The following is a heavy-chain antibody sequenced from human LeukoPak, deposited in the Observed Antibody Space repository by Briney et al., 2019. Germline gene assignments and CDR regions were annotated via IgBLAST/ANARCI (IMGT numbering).Heavy chain of an antibody. V-gene: IGHV3-48*01. CDR1: GFTFSSYW. J-gene: IGHJ4*02. D-gene: IGHD2-15*01. CDR2: ISSSGSTI. CDR3: AKAPVTSCRGAFCYPLDS. Sequence: GSLRLSCAASGFTFSSYWMSWVRQAPGKGLEWVSYISSSGSTIYYAGSVRGRFTISRDSSKNTLYLQMNNLRTEDAAMYYCAKAPVTSCRGAFCYPLDSWGQGTLVTVSS.